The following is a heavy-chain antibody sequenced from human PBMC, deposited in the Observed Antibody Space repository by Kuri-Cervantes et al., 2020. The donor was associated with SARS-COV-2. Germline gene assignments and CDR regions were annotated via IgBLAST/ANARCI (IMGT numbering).Heavy chain of an antibody. CDR3: AKGLGYYYGMDV. CDR1: GFTFSSYD. CDR2: IGTAGDP. J-gene: IGHJ6*02. Sequence: ETLSLTCAASGFTFSSYDMHWVRQATGKGLEWVSAIGTAGDPYYPGSVKGRFTIPREKAKNSLYLQMNSLRAEDTAVYYCAKGLGYYYGMDVWGQGTTVTVSS. V-gene: IGHV3-13*05. D-gene: IGHD6-6*01.